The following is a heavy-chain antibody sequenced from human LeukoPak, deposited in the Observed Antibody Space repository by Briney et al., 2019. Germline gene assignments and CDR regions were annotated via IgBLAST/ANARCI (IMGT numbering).Heavy chain of an antibody. CDR2: IYPGDSDT. Sequence: GEALKFSCKGSGYSFTNYWIGWVRQLPGKGLEWMGIIYPGDSDTRYTPSLQGQVTISADKSISTAYLQWSSLKASDTAMYYCAMRDSSGYSFDYWGQGTLVTVSS. D-gene: IGHD3-22*01. V-gene: IGHV5-51*01. CDR3: AMRDSSGYSFDY. J-gene: IGHJ4*02. CDR1: GYSFTNYW.